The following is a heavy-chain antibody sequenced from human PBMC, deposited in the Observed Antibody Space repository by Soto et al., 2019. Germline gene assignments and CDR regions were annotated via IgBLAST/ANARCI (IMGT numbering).Heavy chain of an antibody. CDR2: ISYDGSEN. J-gene: IGHJ4*02. V-gene: IGHV3-30-3*01. CDR1: GFSFSNYA. Sequence: VQLVESGGGVVQAGRSLRLSCAASGFSFSNYAMNWARQAPGKGLEWVAAISYDGSENFYADSLKGRFTISRDNSKNTQYLQMDSLRPEDTAVYFCARGRYNGWGDLDCWGQGTLVAVSS. CDR3: ARGRYNGWGDLDC. D-gene: IGHD6-19*01.